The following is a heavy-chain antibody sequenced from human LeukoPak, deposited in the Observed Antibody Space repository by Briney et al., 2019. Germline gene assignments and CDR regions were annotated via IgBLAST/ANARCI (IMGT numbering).Heavy chain of an antibody. J-gene: IGHJ4*02. V-gene: IGHV1-2*02. CDR1: GYTFTGYY. Sequence: GASVKVSFKTSGYTFTGYYLYWVRQAPGQGLEWMGWIKPNNGDTNYAQKFQGRVTMTRDTSISTGYMELSRLRSDDTAVYYCARTTPFDYWGQGTLVTVSS. CDR2: IKPNNGDT. D-gene: IGHD1-1*01. CDR3: ARTTPFDY.